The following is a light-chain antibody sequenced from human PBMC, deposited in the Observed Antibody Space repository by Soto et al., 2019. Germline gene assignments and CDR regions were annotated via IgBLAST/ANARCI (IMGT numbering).Light chain of an antibody. Sequence: QSALTQPASVSGSPGQSITISCTGSSTDVGSYNDASWYQQHPGKAPKLMIYEVSNRPSGVSNRFSGSKSGNTASLTISGLQAEDEADYYCSSYTSSSTLVFGTGTKLTVL. J-gene: IGLJ1*01. CDR2: EVS. CDR1: STDVGSYND. CDR3: SSYTSSSTLV. V-gene: IGLV2-14*01.